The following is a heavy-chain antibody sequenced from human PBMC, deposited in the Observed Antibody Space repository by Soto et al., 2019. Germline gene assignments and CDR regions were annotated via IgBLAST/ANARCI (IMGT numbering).Heavy chain of an antibody. D-gene: IGHD2-2*01. J-gene: IGHJ5*02. CDR1: GGSISGGVYY. V-gene: IGHV4-31*03. Sequence: SETLSLTCTVSGGSISGGVYYWSWIRQHPGKGLEWIGYIYYSGSTYYNPSLESRVTISVDTSKNQFSLKLSSVTAADTAVYYCVRGIVVVPAAARGRNWFDPWGQATLVTVSS. CDR2: IYYSGST. CDR3: VRGIVVVPAAARGRNWFDP.